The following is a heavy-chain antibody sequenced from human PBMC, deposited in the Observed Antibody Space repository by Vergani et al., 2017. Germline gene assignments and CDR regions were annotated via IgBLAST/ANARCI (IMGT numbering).Heavy chain of an antibody. D-gene: IGHD1-14*01. CDR3: AKDIDPRRYYYMDV. J-gene: IGHJ6*03. CDR1: GFSFRTFS. Sequence: DVDLVESGGGFVQPGGSRRLSCAASGFSFRTFSMFWVRQPPGKGLAWVSKISPDGRTTEYADSVRGRFTISRDNAKSSLYLQMNSLRVEDTALYYCAKDIDPRRYYYMDVWGKGTTVTVSS. V-gene: IGHV3-74*03. CDR2: ISPDGRTT.